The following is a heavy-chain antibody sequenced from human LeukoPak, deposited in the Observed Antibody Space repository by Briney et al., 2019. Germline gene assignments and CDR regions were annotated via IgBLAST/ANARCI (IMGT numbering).Heavy chain of an antibody. D-gene: IGHD2-8*01. Sequence: GASVKVSCKASGYTFTGYYMYWVRQAPGQGLEWMGIINPSGGSTSYAQKFQGRVTMTRDTSTSTVYMELSSLRSEDTAVYYCARDLGTNNNWFDPWGQGTLVTVSS. J-gene: IGHJ5*02. V-gene: IGHV1-46*01. CDR1: GYTFTGYY. CDR3: ARDLGTNNNWFDP. CDR2: INPSGGST.